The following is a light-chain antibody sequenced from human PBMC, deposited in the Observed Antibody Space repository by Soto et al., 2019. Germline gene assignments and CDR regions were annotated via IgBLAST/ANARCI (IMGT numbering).Light chain of an antibody. J-gene: IGKJ5*01. CDR2: DAS. Sequence: DFQMTQSPSTLSASVGDRVTITCRASQNIRSRLAWFQQKPGKAPKLLIYDASSLESGVPQRFSGSGSGTEFTLTIGSLQSEDFAVYYCQQYSSSPSFGQGTRLEI. CDR1: QNIRSR. CDR3: QQYSSSPS. V-gene: IGKV1-5*01.